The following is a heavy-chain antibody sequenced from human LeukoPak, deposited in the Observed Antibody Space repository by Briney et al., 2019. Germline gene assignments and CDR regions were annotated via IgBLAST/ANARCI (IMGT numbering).Heavy chain of an antibody. Sequence: PSETLSLTCTVSGGSICSSSYYWGWIRQPPGKGLEWIGSIYYSGSTYYNPSLKSRVTISVDTSKNQFSLKLSSVTAADTAIYYCARDASRIQLWPLWGQGTLVTVSS. CDR2: IYYSGST. CDR1: GGSICSSSYY. D-gene: IGHD5-18*01. CDR3: ARDASRIQLWPL. V-gene: IGHV4-39*07. J-gene: IGHJ4*02.